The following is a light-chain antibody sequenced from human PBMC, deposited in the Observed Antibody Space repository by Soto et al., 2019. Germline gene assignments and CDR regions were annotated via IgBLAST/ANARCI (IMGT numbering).Light chain of an antibody. CDR2: SNN. V-gene: IGLV1-44*01. CDR1: SSNIGSNT. Sequence: QSVLTQPPSASGTPGQRVTISCSGSSSNIGSNTVNWYQQLPGTAPKLLIYSNNQRPSGVPDRFSGSKSGTSASLAISGLQSEDEADYYCAVWDDSLNAGVFGGGIKLTVL. CDR3: AVWDDSLNAGV. J-gene: IGLJ2*01.